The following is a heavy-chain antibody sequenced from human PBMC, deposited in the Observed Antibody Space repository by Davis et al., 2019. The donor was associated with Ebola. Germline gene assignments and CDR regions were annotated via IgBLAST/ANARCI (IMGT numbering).Heavy chain of an antibody. V-gene: IGHV1-69*10. D-gene: IGHD6-19*01. CDR2: IIPILGIA. CDR1: GGTFSSYA. CDR3: ARDQHEWLDAFDI. J-gene: IGHJ3*02. Sequence: SVKVSCKASGGTFSSYAISWVRQAPGQGLEWMGGIIPILGIANYAQKFQGRVTITADESTSTAYMELSSLRSEDTAVYYCARDQHEWLDAFDIWGQGTMVTVSS.